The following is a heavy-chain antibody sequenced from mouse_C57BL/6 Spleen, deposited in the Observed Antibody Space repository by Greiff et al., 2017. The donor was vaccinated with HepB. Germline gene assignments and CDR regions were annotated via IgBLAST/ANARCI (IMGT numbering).Heavy chain of an antibody. Sequence: EVQLQQSGPELVKPGASVKIPCKASGYTFTDYNMDWVKQSHGKSLEWIGDINPNNGGTIYNQKFKGKATLTVDKSSSTAYMELRSLTSEDTAVYYCARDLIYYGNYGAMDYWGQGTSVTVSS. CDR2: INPNNGGT. J-gene: IGHJ4*01. V-gene: IGHV1-18*01. D-gene: IGHD2-1*01. CDR3: ARDLIYYGNYGAMDY. CDR1: GYTFTDYN.